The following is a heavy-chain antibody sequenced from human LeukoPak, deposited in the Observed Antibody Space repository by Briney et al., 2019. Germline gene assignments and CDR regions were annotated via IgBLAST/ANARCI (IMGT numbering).Heavy chain of an antibody. CDR2: IKEDGREK. CDR1: GFMFTSYW. J-gene: IGHJ3*02. CDR3: ATSQTTSGRYGNAFDI. D-gene: IGHD6-19*01. Sequence: GGSLRLSCVGSGFMFTSYWMSWVRQAPGKGLEWVANIKEDGREKYYVDSVKGRFTISRDNAKNSLDLQMNNLRAEDTAVYYCATSQTTSGRYGNAFDIWGQGTTVTVSS. V-gene: IGHV3-7*01.